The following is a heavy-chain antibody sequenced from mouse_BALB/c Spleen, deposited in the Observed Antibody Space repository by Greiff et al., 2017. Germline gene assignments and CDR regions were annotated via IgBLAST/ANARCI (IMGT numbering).Heavy chain of an antibody. J-gene: IGHJ3*01. Sequence: QVQLQQSGAELVRPGVSVKISCKGSGYTFTDYAMHWVKQSHAKSLEWIGVISTYYGDASYNQKFKGKATMTVDKSSSTAYMELARLTSEDSAIYYCARGARATSLAYWGQGTLVTVSA. V-gene: IGHV1S137*01. CDR1: GYTFTDYA. CDR2: ISTYYGDA. D-gene: IGHD3-1*01. CDR3: ARGARATSLAY.